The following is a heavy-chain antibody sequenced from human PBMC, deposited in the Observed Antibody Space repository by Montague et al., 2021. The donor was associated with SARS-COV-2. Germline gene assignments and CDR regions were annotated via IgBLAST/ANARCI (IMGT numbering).Heavy chain of an antibody. CDR1: GFSLSTSGMC. D-gene: IGHD3-9*01. V-gene: IGHV2-70*01. CDR3: ARIRDYDILTGSYSGFDY. CDR2: IDWDDDK. J-gene: IGHJ4*02. Sequence: LTLTCTFSGFSLSTSGMCVSWIRQPPGKALEWLALIDWDDDKYYSTSLKTRLTISKDTSKNQVVLTMTNMDPVDTATYYCARIRDYDILTGSYSGFDYWGQGTLVTVSS.